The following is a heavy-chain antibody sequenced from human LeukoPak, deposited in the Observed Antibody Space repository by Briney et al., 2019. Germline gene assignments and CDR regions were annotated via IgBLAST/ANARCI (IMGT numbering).Heavy chain of an antibody. CDR2: ISGSGHST. CDR1: GFTFSSYS. D-gene: IGHD3-3*01. Sequence: GGSLRLSCAASGFTFSSYSMNWVRQAPGKGLEWVSSISGSGHSTYYAYSVKGRFTISRDNSKNTLYLQMNSLRAEDTAVYYCAKGDGTYRFPARYYFDYWGQGTLVTVSS. J-gene: IGHJ4*02. V-gene: IGHV3-23*01. CDR3: AKGDGTYRFPARYYFDY.